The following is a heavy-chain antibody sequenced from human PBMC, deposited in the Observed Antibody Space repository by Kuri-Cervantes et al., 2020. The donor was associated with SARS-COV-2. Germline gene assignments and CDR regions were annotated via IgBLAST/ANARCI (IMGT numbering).Heavy chain of an antibody. J-gene: IGHJ4*02. CDR1: SGSFSGYL. CDR2: INHGGST. V-gene: IGHV4-34*01. D-gene: IGHD4-23*01. Sequence: SETLSLTCAVNSGSFSGYLWNWIRQSPGKGLEWIGEINHGGSTNYNPSLKGRVTMSADTSKKQFSLKLSSVTAADTAVYYCARGTRRWYHYFDYWGQGTLVTVSS. CDR3: ARGTRRWYHYFDY.